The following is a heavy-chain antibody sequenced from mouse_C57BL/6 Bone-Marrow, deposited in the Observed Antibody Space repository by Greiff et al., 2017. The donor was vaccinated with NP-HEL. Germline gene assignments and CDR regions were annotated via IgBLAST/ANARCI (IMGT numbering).Heavy chain of an antibody. J-gene: IGHJ2*01. CDR1: GFNIKNTY. D-gene: IGHD1-1*01. CDR2: IDPANGNT. Sequence: EVQLQQSVAELVRPGASVKLSCTASGFNIKNTYMHWVKQRPEQGLEWIGRIDPANGNTKSGPKFQGKAPITADTSSNTAYLQLSSLTSEDTAIYYCARDYGSSYPGYFDYWGQGTTLTVSS. CDR3: ARDYGSSYPGYFDY. V-gene: IGHV14-3*01.